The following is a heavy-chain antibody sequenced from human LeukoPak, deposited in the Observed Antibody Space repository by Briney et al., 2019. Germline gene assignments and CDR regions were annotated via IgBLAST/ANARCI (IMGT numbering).Heavy chain of an antibody. Sequence: PGGSLRLSCAASGFTFSSYGMHWVRQAPGKGLEWVGFIRSKAYGGTTEYAASVKGRFTISRDDSKSIAYLQMNSLKTEDTAVYYCTRVIVATKDYWGQGTLVTVSS. CDR2: IRSKAYGGTT. CDR1: GFTFSSYG. D-gene: IGHD5-12*01. J-gene: IGHJ4*02. CDR3: TRVIVATKDY. V-gene: IGHV3-49*04.